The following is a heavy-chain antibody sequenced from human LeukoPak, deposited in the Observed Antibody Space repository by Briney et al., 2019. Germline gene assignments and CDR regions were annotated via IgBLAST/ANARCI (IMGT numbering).Heavy chain of an antibody. V-gene: IGHV3-21*01. Sequence: GGSLRLSCAASGFTFSSYSMNWVRQAPGKGLEWVSSISSSSSYIYYADSVKGRFTVSRDNAKNSLYLQMNSLGAEDTAVYYCARDRQWLSGNTYFDYWGQGTLVTVSS. CDR2: ISSSSSYI. CDR1: GFTFSSYS. CDR3: ARDRQWLSGNTYFDY. D-gene: IGHD6-19*01. J-gene: IGHJ4*02.